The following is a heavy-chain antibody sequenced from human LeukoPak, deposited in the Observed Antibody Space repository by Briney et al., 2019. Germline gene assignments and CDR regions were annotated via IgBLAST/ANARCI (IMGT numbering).Heavy chain of an antibody. Sequence: SETLSLTCAVSGGSFNGYFWAWIRQPPGKGLEWIGEITNTGDTTYNPSLKNRVTISVDTSKRQFSLRLTPVTAADTAMYYCARAPYIRTWYQLSRGEDYWGQGTLVTVST. V-gene: IGHV4-34*01. D-gene: IGHD2-2*01. CDR3: ARAPYIRTWYQLSRGEDY. J-gene: IGHJ4*02. CDR1: GGSFNGYF. CDR2: ITNTGDT.